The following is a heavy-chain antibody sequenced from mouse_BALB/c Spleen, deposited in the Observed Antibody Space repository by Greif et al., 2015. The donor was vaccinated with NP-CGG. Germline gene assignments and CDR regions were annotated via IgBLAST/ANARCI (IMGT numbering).Heavy chain of an antibody. CDR2: INPSTGYT. V-gene: IGHV1-7*01. J-gene: IGHJ3*01. Sequence: QVQLKHSGAELAKPGASVKMSCKASGYTFNSYWMHWVKKRPGQGLEWIGYINPSTGYTEYNQKFKDKATLTADKSSRTAYMQLSSLTSEDSAVYYCASYYGSSAYWGQGTLVTVSA. CDR3: ASYYGSSAY. CDR1: GYTFNSYW. D-gene: IGHD1-1*01.